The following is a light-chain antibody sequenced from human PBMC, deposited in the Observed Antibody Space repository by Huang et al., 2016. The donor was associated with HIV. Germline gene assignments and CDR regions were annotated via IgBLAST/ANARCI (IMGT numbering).Light chain of an antibody. Sequence: EIVLTQSPATLSLSPGETATLSCRASQSVDIFLAWFQQKPRQAPRLLVYEASTRATGVPDWFSASGSVTDVTLPIFSLEPEDFAVYYCQQRSIWPRLTFGGGTKVEIK. CDR2: EAS. J-gene: IGKJ4*01. CDR1: QSVDIF. CDR3: QQRSIWPRLT. V-gene: IGKV3-11*01.